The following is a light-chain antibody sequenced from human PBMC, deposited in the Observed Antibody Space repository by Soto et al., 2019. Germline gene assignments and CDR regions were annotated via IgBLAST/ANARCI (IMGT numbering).Light chain of an antibody. Sequence: DIVMTQSPLYLPVSPAEPASISCRSSQSLLHRNGNTFFDWYLQKPGQSPQLLIYLGSNRASGVPDRFSGSESGTDFTLKISRVEAEDVGVYYCMQALQTPYTFGQGTKLEIK. J-gene: IGKJ2*01. CDR2: LGS. V-gene: IGKV2-28*01. CDR3: MQALQTPYT. CDR1: QSLLHRNGNTF.